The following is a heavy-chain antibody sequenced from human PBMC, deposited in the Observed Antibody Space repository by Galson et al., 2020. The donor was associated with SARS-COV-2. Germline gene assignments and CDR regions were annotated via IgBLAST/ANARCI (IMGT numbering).Heavy chain of an antibody. J-gene: IGHJ4*02. CDR3: ARGPRSYDFWSGYYPYFDY. Sequence: ASVKVSCKASGYTFTSYYMHWVRQAPGQGLEWMGIINPSGGSTSYAQKFQGRVTMTRDTSTSTVYMELSSLRSEDTAVYYCARGPRSYDFWSGYYPYFDYWGQGTLVTVSS. CDR2: INPSGGST. D-gene: IGHD3-3*01. V-gene: IGHV1-46*01. CDR1: GYTFTSYY.